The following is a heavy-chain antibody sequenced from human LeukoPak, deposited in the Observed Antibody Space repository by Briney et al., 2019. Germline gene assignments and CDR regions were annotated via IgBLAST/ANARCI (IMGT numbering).Heavy chain of an antibody. Sequence: SPSETLSLTCTVSGGSISTYYWNWIRQPPGKGLEWIGYIYYSGSTNYNPSLKSRVTISVDTSKNQFSLKLSSVTAAATAVYYCARFYTTGMAWFDPWGQGTLVTVSS. CDR2: IYYSGST. CDR3: ARFYTTGMAWFDP. V-gene: IGHV4-59*01. J-gene: IGHJ5*02. CDR1: GGSISTYY. D-gene: IGHD1-1*01.